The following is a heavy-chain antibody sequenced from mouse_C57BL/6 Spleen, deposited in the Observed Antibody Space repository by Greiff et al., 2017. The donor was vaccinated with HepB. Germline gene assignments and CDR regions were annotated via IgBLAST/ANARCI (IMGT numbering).Heavy chain of an antibody. Sequence: QVQLKQSGPGLVQPSQSLSITCTVSGFSLTSYGVHWVRQSPGKGLEWLGVIWSGGSTDYNAAFISRLSISKNNSKSQVFFKMNSLQADDTAIDYCARGGYGSRNWYFDVWGTGTTVTVSS. CDR2: IWSGGST. D-gene: IGHD1-1*01. CDR1: GFSLTSYG. CDR3: ARGGYGSRNWYFDV. J-gene: IGHJ1*03. V-gene: IGHV2-2*01.